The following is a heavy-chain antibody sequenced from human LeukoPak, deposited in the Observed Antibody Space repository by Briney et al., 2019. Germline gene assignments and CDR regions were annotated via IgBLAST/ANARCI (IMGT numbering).Heavy chain of an antibody. Sequence: GGSLRLSCEASGFTVSSTHMVWVRQAPGKGLEWVSVTYTGGNSYYAGPVQGRFIISRDISKNTLYLQMNNLRAEDSALYYCAGGGRGSAAVVAPRSFDIWGQGTMVTVSS. V-gene: IGHV3-53*01. CDR3: AGGGRGSAAVVAPRSFDI. CDR2: TYTGGNS. D-gene: IGHD3-22*01. J-gene: IGHJ3*02. CDR1: GFTVSSTH.